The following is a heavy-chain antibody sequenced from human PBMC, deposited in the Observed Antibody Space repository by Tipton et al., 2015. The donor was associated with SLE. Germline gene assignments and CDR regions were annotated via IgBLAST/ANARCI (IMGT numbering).Heavy chain of an antibody. Sequence: TLSLTCTVSGGSVSSGSYYWAWIRQPPGKGPEWIGTIYYSGSTYYYPSLKSRVTISVDTSKNQFSLKLSSVTAADTAVYYCARDRGRDYSMDVWGRGTTVIVSS. J-gene: IGHJ6*02. D-gene: IGHD6-25*01. CDR1: GGSVSSGSYY. CDR2: IYYSGST. CDR3: ARDRGRDYSMDV. V-gene: IGHV4-39*07.